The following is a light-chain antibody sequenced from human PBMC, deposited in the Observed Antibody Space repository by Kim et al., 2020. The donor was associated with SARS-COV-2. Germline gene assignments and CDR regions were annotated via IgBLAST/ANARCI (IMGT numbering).Light chain of an antibody. CDR1: QSVSSSY. CDR3: QQYGSSQYT. Sequence: EIVLTQSPGTLSLSPGERATLSCRASQSVSSSYLAWYQQKPGQAPRLLIYGASSRATGIPDRFSGSGSGTDFTLTINSLEPEDFAVYYCQQYGSSQYTFGQGTKLEI. V-gene: IGKV3-20*01. CDR2: GAS. J-gene: IGKJ2*01.